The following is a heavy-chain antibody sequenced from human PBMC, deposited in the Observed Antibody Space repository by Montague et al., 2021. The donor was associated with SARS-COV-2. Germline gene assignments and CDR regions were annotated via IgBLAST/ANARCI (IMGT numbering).Heavy chain of an antibody. CDR3: ARDSLVASYYYYGVDV. D-gene: IGHD2-2*01. J-gene: IGHJ6*02. CDR2: IYSSGST. CDR1: GGSISGYY. V-gene: IGHV4-59*13. Sequence: SETLSLTCTVSGGSISGYYWNWIRQPPGKGLEWIGYIYSSGSTNYNPSLKGRVTVSVDTSKNQLSLNLSSVTAADTAVYYCARDSLVASYYYYGVDVWGQGTTVTVAS.